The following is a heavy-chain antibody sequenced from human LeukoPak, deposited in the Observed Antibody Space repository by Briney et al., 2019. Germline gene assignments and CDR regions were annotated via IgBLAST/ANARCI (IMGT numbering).Heavy chain of an antibody. CDR1: GFTFTNFW. J-gene: IGHJ5*02. V-gene: IGHV3-7*01. CDR2: IKPDGYEK. Sequence: PGGSLRLSCVASGFTFTNFWMNWVRQAPGKGPEWVANIKPDGYEKYYVDSVKGQLTISRDNTKNLLYLQMNSLRAEDMAVYYCRKGHYDDSAWDQGTLVTVSS. CDR3: RKGHYDDSA. D-gene: IGHD4-17*01.